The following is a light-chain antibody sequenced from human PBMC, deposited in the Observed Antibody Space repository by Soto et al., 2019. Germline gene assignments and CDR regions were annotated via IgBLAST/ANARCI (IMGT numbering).Light chain of an antibody. CDR3: RQSYSTPPPWT. CDR1: QSISRH. CDR2: AAS. V-gene: IGKV1-39*01. Sequence: DIPMTQSPSSLSASVGDRVTITCRASQSISRHLNWYQQKPGKAPKLLIYAASSLQSGVPSRFSGSGSGTDFTLTISSLQPEDFATYYCRQSYSTPPPWTFGQGTKVEIK. J-gene: IGKJ1*01.